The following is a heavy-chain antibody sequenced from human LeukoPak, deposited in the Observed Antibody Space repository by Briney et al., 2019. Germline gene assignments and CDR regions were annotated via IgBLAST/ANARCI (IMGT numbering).Heavy chain of an antibody. CDR3: AKDQEVGATTIDY. J-gene: IGHJ4*02. Sequence: GGSLRLSCSASGFTFSTYGMHWVRQAPGKGLEWVAFIRYDGSNKYYADSVKGRCTISRDNSTHTLYLQINSLRAEDTAVYYCAKDQEVGATTIDYWGQGILVTASS. D-gene: IGHD1-26*01. V-gene: IGHV3-30*02. CDR2: IRYDGSNK. CDR1: GFTFSTYG.